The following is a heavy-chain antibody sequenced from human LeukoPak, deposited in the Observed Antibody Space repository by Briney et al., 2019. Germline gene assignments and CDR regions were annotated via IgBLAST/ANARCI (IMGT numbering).Heavy chain of an antibody. CDR1: GYTFTSYY. D-gene: IGHD3-10*01. CDR2: INPSGGST. V-gene: IGHV1-46*01. Sequence: VASVKVSCKASGYTFTSYYMHWVRQAPGQGLEWMGIINPSGGSTSYAQKFQGRVTMTRNTSTSTVYMELSSLRSEDTAVYYCARDLSITMVRGVPYYYYGMDVWGQGTTVTVSS. CDR3: ARDLSITMVRGVPYYYYGMDV. J-gene: IGHJ6*02.